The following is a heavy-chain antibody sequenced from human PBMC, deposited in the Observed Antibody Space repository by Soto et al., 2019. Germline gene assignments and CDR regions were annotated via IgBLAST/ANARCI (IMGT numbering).Heavy chain of an antibody. V-gene: IGHV1-69*02. CDR2: IIPILGIA. J-gene: IGHJ6*03. CDR1: GGTFSSYT. D-gene: IGHD2-2*01. Sequence: QVQLVQSGAKVKKPGSSVKVSCKASGGTFSSYTISWVRQAPGQGLEWMGRIIPILGIANYAQKFQGRVTITADKSTSTAYMELSSLRSEDTAVYYCARGYCSSTSCSYYYYYYVDVWGKGTTVTVSS. CDR3: ARGYCSSTSCSYYYYYYVDV.